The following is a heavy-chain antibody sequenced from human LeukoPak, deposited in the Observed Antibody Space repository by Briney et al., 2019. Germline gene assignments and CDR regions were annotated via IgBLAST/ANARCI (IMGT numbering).Heavy chain of an antibody. V-gene: IGHV3-23*01. CDR1: GFTFRTYA. Sequence: PGGSLRLSCTASGFTFRTYAMNWVRQAPGKGLEWVSVIIGNAATIAYADSVKGRFTISRDNSKNTLYLQMNSLRAEDTAVYYCAKEGAPYDILTGYYFPEEFDSGYYFDYWGQGTLVTVSS. CDR3: AKEGAPYDILTGYYFPEEFDSGYYFDY. J-gene: IGHJ4*02. CDR2: IIGNAATI. D-gene: IGHD3-9*01.